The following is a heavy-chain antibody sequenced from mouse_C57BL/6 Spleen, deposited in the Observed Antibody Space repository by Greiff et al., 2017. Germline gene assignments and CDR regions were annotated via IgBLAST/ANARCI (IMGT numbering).Heavy chain of an antibody. J-gene: IGHJ3*01. V-gene: IGHV1-15*01. CDR2: IDPETGGT. D-gene: IGHD5-1*01. Sequence: QVQLKQSGAELVRPGASVTLSCKASGYTFTDYEMHWVKQTPVHGLEWIGAIDPETGGTAYNQKFKGKAILTADKSSSTAYMELRSLTSEVSAVYYCTVPFAYWGQGTLVTVSA. CDR1: GYTFTDYE. CDR3: TVPFAY.